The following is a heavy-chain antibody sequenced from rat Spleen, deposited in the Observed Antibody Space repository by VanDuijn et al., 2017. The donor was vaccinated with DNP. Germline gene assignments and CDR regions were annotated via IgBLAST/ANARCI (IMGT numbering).Heavy chain of an antibody. Sequence: QVQLRESGPGLVQPSQTLSLTCTVSGFSLTKYGISWVRQPPGRGLEWIAAISSGGSTYYNSALKSRLSISRDTSKSQVFLKMNSVQAEDTAMYFCARWDYDGWFAYWGQGTLVTVSS. J-gene: IGHJ3*01. D-gene: IGHD1-12*02. CDR1: GFSLTKYG. V-gene: IGHV2S12*01. CDR2: ISSGGST. CDR3: ARWDYDGWFAY.